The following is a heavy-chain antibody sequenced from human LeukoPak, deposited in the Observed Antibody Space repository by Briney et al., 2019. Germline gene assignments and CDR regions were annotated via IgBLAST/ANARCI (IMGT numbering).Heavy chain of an antibody. D-gene: IGHD1-26*01. CDR1: GYTFTTYG. V-gene: IGHV1-18*01. CDR2: ISAHNGNT. J-gene: IGHJ4*02. Sequence: GASVKVSCKASGYTFTTYGIAWVRQAPGQGLEWMGWISAHNGNTNYAQSLQGRVTMTTDTSTRTVYMELRSLRSDDTAVYYCARDSGWELQHFYFDHWGQGTLVTVSA. CDR3: ARDSGWELQHFYFDH.